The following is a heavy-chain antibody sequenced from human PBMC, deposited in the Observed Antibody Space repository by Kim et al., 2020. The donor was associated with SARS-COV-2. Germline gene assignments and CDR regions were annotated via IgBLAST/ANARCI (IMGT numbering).Heavy chain of an antibody. CDR3: VGEPAS. CDR1: GFSFSDYC. V-gene: IGHV3-11*01. CDR2: INSDGSST. J-gene: IGHJ5*02. Sequence: GGSLRLSCAASGFSFSDYCMNWVRQAPGKGLEWLACINSDGSSTKYADSVNGRVTISRDNDKKTLSLKMNSLTPEATAMYDCVGEPASWGQGTLVTVSS.